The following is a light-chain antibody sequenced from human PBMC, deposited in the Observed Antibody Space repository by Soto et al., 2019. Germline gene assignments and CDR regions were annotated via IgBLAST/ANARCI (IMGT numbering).Light chain of an antibody. CDR1: SSDVGSYNL. CDR2: EGS. CDR3: CSFERSITLV. Sequence: QSALTQPASVSGSPGQSITISCTGSSSDVGSYNLVSWYQQLPGEAPKLMIYEGSKRPSGVSNRFSGSKSGNTASLTISGLQAEDEADYYCCSFERSITLVFGGGTKLTFL. J-gene: IGLJ2*01. V-gene: IGLV2-23*01.